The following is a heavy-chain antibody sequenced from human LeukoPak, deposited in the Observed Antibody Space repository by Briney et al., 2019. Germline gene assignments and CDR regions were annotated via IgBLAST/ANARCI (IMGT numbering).Heavy chain of an antibody. V-gene: IGHV3-74*01. CDR3: ARGQSQAGPTTADY. D-gene: IGHD1-14*01. CDR1: GFTFSSSW. J-gene: IGHJ4*02. CDR2: INTDGTNI. Sequence: PGGSLRLSCVASGFTFSSSWMHWVRQDPGKGLMWVARINTDGTNIRYADSVQGRLTISRDNAKNTLYLQMNSLRAEDTAVYYCARGQSQAGPTTADYWGQGTLVTVSS.